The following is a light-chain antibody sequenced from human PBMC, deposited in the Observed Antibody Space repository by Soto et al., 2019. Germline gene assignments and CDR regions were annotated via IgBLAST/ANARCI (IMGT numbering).Light chain of an antibody. CDR2: ATS. Sequence: DIQMTQSPSSLSASVGDRVTITCRASQSISKYLSWFQQKPGKAPKLLIYATSSLQSGVPSRFSGSGSATDVTLTISSLQPEDFATYYCQQSDSTPPWTFGQGTKVEIK. J-gene: IGKJ1*01. V-gene: IGKV1-39*01. CDR1: QSISKY. CDR3: QQSDSTPPWT.